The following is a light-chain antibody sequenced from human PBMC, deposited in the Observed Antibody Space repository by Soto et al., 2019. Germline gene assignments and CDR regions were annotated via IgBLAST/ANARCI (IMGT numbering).Light chain of an antibody. V-gene: IGKV3-11*01. CDR1: QRVSSY. Sequence: EIVWTQSPATLSLSPGERATLACRASQRVSSYLACYQQKPGQAPRLLIHDASNRATGIPARFSGSGSGTDFTLTISSREPEDFAVSYCQQRSNCPTSLTFGGGTKVQIK. CDR2: DAS. J-gene: IGKJ4*01. CDR3: QQRSNCPTSLT.